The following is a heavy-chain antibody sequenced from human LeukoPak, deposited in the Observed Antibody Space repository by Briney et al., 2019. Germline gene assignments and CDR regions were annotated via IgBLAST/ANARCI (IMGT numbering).Heavy chain of an antibody. CDR3: AKDLWSGSANFDY. CDR1: GFTFSDYY. D-gene: IGHD1-26*01. CDR2: ISSGGVTM. V-gene: IGHV3-11*04. Sequence: GGSLRLSCAASGFTFSDYYVSWIRQAPGKGLEWVSYISSGGVTMYYADSVKGRFTISRDNAKNSLYLQMNSLRAEDTAVYYCAKDLWSGSANFDYWGQGTLVTVSS. J-gene: IGHJ4*02.